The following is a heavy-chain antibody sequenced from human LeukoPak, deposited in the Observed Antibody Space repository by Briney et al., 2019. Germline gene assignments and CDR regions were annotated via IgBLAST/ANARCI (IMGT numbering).Heavy chain of an antibody. CDR3: ANIPGYDPNAH. Sequence: GGSLRLSCAASGFTFSDYYMSWVRQAPGKGLEWVSAISGSGGSTYYADSVKGRFTISRDNSKNTLYLQMNSLRAEDTAVYYCANIPGYDPNAHWGQGTLVTVSS. CDR1: GFTFSDYY. V-gene: IGHV3-23*01. D-gene: IGHD5-12*01. J-gene: IGHJ4*02. CDR2: ISGSGGST.